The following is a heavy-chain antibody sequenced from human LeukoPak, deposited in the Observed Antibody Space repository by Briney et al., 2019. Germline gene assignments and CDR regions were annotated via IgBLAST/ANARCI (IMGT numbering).Heavy chain of an antibody. CDR2: ISGSGGST. V-gene: IGHV3-23*01. Sequence: GGSLRLSCAASGFTFSSYAMSWVRQAPGKGLEWVSAISGSGGSTYYADSVKGRFTISRDNSKNTLHLQMNSLRAEDTAVYYCAKDRGPCSSTSYPLSAFDIWGQGTMVTVSS. CDR3: AKDRGPCSSTSYPLSAFDI. J-gene: IGHJ3*02. D-gene: IGHD2-2*01. CDR1: GFTFSSYA.